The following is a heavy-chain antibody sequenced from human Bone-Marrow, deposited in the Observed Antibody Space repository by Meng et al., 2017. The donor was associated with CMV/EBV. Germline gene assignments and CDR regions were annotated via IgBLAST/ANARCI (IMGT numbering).Heavy chain of an antibody. J-gene: IGHJ4*01. CDR2: ISYDGSNK. Sequence: GGSLRLSCAASGFTFSSYAMHWVRQAPGKGLEWVAVISYDGSNKYYADSVKGRFTISRDNSKNTLYLQMNSLRAEDTAVYYCARDLTSSSWYIPAYWGHGTRVTLSS. CDR3: ARDLTSSSWYIPAY. V-gene: IGHV3-30-3*01. D-gene: IGHD6-13*01. CDR1: GFTFSSYA.